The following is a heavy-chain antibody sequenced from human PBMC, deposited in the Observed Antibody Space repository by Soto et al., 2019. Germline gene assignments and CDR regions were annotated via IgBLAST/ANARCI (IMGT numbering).Heavy chain of an antibody. CDR2: IYYSGST. CDR1: GGSISSSSYY. Sequence: PSETLSLTCTVSGGSISSSSYYWSWIRQPPGKGLEWIGYIYYSGSTNYNPSLKSRVTISVDTSKNQFSLKLSSVTAADTAVYYCASLHITIFGVVQAFDIWGQGTMVTVSS. CDR3: ASLHITIFGVVQAFDI. J-gene: IGHJ3*02. D-gene: IGHD3-3*01. V-gene: IGHV4-61*01.